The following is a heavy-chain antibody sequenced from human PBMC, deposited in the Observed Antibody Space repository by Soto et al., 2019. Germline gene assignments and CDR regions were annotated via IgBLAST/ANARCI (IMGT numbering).Heavy chain of an antibody. V-gene: IGHV1-2*04. CDR2: INPNSGGT. CDR1: GYTFTGYY. J-gene: IGHJ6*02. Sequence: ASVKVSCKASGYTFTGYYMHWVRQAPGQGLEWMEWINPNSGGTNYAQKFQGWVTMTRDTSISTAYMELSRLRSDDTAVYYCARDLGNRSGWYYYYYGMDVWGQGTTVTVSS. CDR3: ARDLGNRSGWYYYYYGMDV. D-gene: IGHD6-19*01.